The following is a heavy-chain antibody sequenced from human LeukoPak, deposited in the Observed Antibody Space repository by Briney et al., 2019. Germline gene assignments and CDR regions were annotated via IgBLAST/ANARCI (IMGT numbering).Heavy chain of an antibody. D-gene: IGHD3-10*01. V-gene: IGHV3-15*01. CDR1: GFTFSKAW. J-gene: IGHJ4*02. Sequence: GGSLSLSCAASGFTFSKAWMTWVRQAPGKGLEWVGRIRSETDGGTADYAAPVKGRFTISRDNSKNMLYLQMNSLKTEDTAMYYCTTSYYGSGSYYFDNWGQGTLVTVSS. CDR3: TTSYYGSGSYYFDN. CDR2: IRSETDGGTA.